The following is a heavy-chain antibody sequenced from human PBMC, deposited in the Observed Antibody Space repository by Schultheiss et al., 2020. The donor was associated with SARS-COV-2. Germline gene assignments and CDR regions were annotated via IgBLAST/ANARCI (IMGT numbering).Heavy chain of an antibody. Sequence: GGSLRLSCKASGYTFTGNYMHWVRQAPGQGLEWMGWINPISGDTNYAQEFQGRVTMTRDTSITTAYMEVSRLKSDDTAVYYCARAYYYHMDVWGQGTTVTVSS. CDR2: INPISGDT. CDR1: GYTFTGNY. J-gene: IGHJ6*02. CDR3: ARAYYYHMDV. V-gene: IGHV1-2*02.